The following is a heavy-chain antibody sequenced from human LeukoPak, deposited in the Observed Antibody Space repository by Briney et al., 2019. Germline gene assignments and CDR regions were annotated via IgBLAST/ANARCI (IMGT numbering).Heavy chain of an antibody. CDR3: AKHSMFGGGHFDY. CDR2: ISSGRTT. Sequence: GGSLRLSCAGSGFTSSTYAMSWVRQAPGKGLEWVSAISSGRTTYYVDSVKGRFTISRDNSKNTLYLQMNSLRAEDTAVYYCAKHSMFGGGHFDYWGQGTLVTVPS. CDR1: GFTSSTYA. D-gene: IGHD3-16*01. J-gene: IGHJ4*02. V-gene: IGHV3-23*01.